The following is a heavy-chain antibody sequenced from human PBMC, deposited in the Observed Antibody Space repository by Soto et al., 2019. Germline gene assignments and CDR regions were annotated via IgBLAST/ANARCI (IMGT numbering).Heavy chain of an antibody. D-gene: IGHD3-9*01. Sequence: LVXPTQTLTLTXTFSGFSLSTSGKSVRWIRXXXGXALELLARIDWDDDKYYSTSLKTRLTISKDTSKNQVVLTMTNMDPVDTATYYCARIQLRYFDHPNINYFDYWGQGTLVTVSS. CDR1: GFSLSTSGKS. V-gene: IGHV2-70*11. CDR3: ARIQLRYFDHPNINYFDY. J-gene: IGHJ4*02. CDR2: IDWDDDK.